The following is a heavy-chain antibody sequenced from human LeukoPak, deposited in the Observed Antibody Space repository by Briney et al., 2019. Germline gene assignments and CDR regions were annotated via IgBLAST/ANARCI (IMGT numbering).Heavy chain of an antibody. CDR1: GGSISSYY. CDR2: IYYTRST. J-gene: IGHJ4*02. V-gene: IGHV4-59*01. Sequence: SETLSLTCTVSGGSISSYYWSWIRPPPGKGLDGIGYIYYTRSTNYNPSLTSRVNISVDASKNQFSLNLTSVTAADTAVYYCARWGSIAVARFDYWGQGTLVTVSS. D-gene: IGHD6-13*01. CDR3: ARWGSIAVARFDY.